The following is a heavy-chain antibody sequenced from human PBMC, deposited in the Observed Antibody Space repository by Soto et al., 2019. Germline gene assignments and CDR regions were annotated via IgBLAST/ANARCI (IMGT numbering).Heavy chain of an antibody. CDR1: GFTFSGYA. J-gene: IGHJ4*02. CDR2: IHGGGTSP. D-gene: IGHD4-17*01. V-gene: IGHV3-23*01. Sequence: EVQLLESGGDLVQPGRSLRLSCAASGFTFSGYAMSWVRQAPGKGLEWVSGIHGGGTSPYYAGSVKGRFTMSRDNSKNARYLQMSSLRGEDTAVYYSAENRGPVTTSWHLDYCGQGTLVTVSS. CDR3: AENRGPVTTSWHLDY.